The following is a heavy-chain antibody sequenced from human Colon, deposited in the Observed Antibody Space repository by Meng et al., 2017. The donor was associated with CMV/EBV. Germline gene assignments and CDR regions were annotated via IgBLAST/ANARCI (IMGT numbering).Heavy chain of an antibody. J-gene: IGHJ1*01. D-gene: IGHD2-2*01. V-gene: IGHV1-46*01. CDR2: ITPSGGSA. Sequence: CKPSGYTFSDYYVNWMRRAPGQGLEWMGIITPSGGSAAYATKFQGRVTVTRETSTGTLYMELSSLRLEDTATYYCARSHTSSQRYFQHWGQGTLVPSPQ. CDR3: ARSHTSSQRYFQH. CDR1: GYTFSDYY.